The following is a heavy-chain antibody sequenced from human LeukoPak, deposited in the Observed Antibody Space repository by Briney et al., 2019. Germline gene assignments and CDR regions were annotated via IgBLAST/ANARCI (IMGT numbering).Heavy chain of an antibody. Sequence: GESLRLSCVAPGFTFSTYWMHWVRQAPGKGLVWVSRVNSDGSSTSYADSVKGRFTISRDNAKNTLYLQMNSLRAEDTAVYYCARGETYDSGGYGKFDYWGQGTLVTVSS. CDR1: GFTFSTYW. D-gene: IGHD3-22*01. V-gene: IGHV3-74*01. CDR2: VNSDGSST. J-gene: IGHJ4*02. CDR3: ARGETYDSGGYGKFDY.